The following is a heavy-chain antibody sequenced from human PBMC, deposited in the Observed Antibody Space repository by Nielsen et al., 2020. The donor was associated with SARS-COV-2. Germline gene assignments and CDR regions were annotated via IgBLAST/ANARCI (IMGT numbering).Heavy chain of an antibody. CDR1: GGTFSSYA. CDR3: ARDYKGVGYGDYVGYYFDY. J-gene: IGHJ4*02. D-gene: IGHD4-17*01. Sequence: SVKVSCKASGGTFSSYAISWVRQAPGQGLEWMGGIIPIFGTANYAQKFQGRVTITADESTSTAYMELSSLRSEDTAVYYCARDYKGVGYGDYVGYYFDYWGQGTLVTVSS. V-gene: IGHV1-69*13. CDR2: IIPIFGTA.